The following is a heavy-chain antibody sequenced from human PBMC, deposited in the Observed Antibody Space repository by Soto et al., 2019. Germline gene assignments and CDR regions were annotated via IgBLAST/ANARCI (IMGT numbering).Heavy chain of an antibody. CDR3: AKPVDIVATTAGDDAFDI. CDR2: ISGSGGST. D-gene: IGHD5-12*01. V-gene: IGHV3-23*01. Sequence: GGSLRLSCAASGFTFSSYAMSWVRQAPGKGLEWVSAISGSGGSTYYADSVKGRFTISRDNSKNTLYLQMNSLRAEDTAVYYCAKPVDIVATTAGDDAFDIWGQGTMVTVSS. J-gene: IGHJ3*02. CDR1: GFTFSSYA.